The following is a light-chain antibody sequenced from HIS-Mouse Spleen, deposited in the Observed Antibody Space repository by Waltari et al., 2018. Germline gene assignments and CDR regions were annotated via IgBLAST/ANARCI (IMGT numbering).Light chain of an antibody. CDR2: DAS. CDR3: QQYDNLPLT. V-gene: IGKV1-33*01. CDR1: QDISNY. J-gene: IGKJ4*01. Sequence: DIQMTQSPSSLSASVGDRVTNTCQASQDISNYLNWYQQKPGKGPKLLIYDASNLETGVPSRFSGSGSGTDFTFTISSLQPEDIATYYCQQYDNLPLTFGGGTKVEIK.